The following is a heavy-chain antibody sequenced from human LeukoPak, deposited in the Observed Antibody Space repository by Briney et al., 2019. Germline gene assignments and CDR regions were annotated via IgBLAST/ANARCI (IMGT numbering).Heavy chain of an antibody. V-gene: IGHV4-4*07. Sequence: SETLSLTCTVSGGSISSYYWSWIRQPAGKGLEWIGRIYTSGSTNYNPSLKSRVTTSVDTSKNQFSLKLSSVTAADTGVYYCARGYDSSGYYPYYFDYWGQGTLVTVSS. CDR1: GGSISSYY. J-gene: IGHJ4*02. D-gene: IGHD3-22*01. CDR2: IYTSGST. CDR3: ARGYDSSGYYPYYFDY.